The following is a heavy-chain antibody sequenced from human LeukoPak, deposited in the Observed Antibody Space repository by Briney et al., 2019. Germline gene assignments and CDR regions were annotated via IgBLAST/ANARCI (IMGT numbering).Heavy chain of an antibody. CDR3: ARDRIRGLYMDV. Sequence: GRSLRLSCAASGFTFSSYGMHWVRQAPGKGLEWVAVISYDGSNKYYADSVKGRFTISRDNSKNTLYLQMNSLRAEDTAVYYCARDRIRGLYMDVWGKGTTVTVSS. V-gene: IGHV3-30*03. CDR1: GFTFSSYG. D-gene: IGHD3-16*01. J-gene: IGHJ6*03. CDR2: ISYDGSNK.